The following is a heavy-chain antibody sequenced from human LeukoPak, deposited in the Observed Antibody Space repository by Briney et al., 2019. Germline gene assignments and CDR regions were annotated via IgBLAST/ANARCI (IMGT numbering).Heavy chain of an antibody. Sequence: GGSLRLSCAASGFTFSSYSMNWVRQAPGKGLEWVAVISYDGSNKYYADSVKGRFTISRDNSKNTLYLQMNSLRAEDTAVYYCAKVLSNYYYYYYMDVWGKGTTVTVSS. D-gene: IGHD4-11*01. V-gene: IGHV3-30*18. CDR1: GFTFSSYS. CDR3: AKVLSNYYYYYYMDV. CDR2: ISYDGSNK. J-gene: IGHJ6*03.